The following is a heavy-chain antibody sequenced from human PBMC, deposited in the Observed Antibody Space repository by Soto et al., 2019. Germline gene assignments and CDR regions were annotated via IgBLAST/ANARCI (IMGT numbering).Heavy chain of an antibody. CDR3: AKDYSSGWYAYCDF. V-gene: IGHV3-30*18. J-gene: IGHJ4*02. CDR1: GFTFSSYA. CDR2: ISDDGTKT. Sequence: QVQLVESGGGVVQPGRSLRLSCTTSGFTFSSYAMHWVRQAPGKGLEWVALISDDGTKTHSADSVKGRFTISRDDSKSTLYLQMNNLRAEDTAVYYCAKDYSSGWYAYCDFWGQGTLVTVSS. D-gene: IGHD6-19*01.